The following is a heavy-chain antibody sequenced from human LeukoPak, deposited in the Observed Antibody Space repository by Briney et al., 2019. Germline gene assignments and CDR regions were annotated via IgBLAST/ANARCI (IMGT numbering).Heavy chain of an antibody. CDR1: GFTFSSYT. V-gene: IGHV3-21*01. CDR2: ISSSSSYI. D-gene: IGHD2-2*01. Sequence: PGGSLRLSCAASGFTFSSYTMNWVRQAPVRQAPGKGLEWVSSISSSSSYIYYADSVKGRFTISRDNAKNSLYLQMNSLRAEDTAVYYCARVAGYCSSTSNRYSDYWGQGTLVTVSS. CDR3: ARVAGYCSSTSNRYSDY. J-gene: IGHJ4*02.